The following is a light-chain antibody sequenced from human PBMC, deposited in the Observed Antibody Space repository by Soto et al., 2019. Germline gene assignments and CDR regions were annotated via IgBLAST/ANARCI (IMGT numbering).Light chain of an antibody. V-gene: IGKV1-12*01. CDR1: QGIGSW. CDR3: QQANRFPWT. Sequence: DIQMTQSPSSVSASVGDRVTITCRASQGIGSWLAWYQQKPGKAPKLLIYGAVSLQSGVPSRFSGSGSGTDITLTISSLQPEDFATYYCQQANRFPWTFGQGTKVEIK. J-gene: IGKJ1*01. CDR2: GAV.